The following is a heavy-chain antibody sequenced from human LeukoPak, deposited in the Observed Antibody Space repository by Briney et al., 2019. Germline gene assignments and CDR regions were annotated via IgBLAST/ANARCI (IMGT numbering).Heavy chain of an antibody. Sequence: SETLSLTCTVSGGSISSGSYYWSWIRQPAGKGLEWIGRIYASGSTSYNPSLKRRVTISVDTSKNQFSLKLSSVTAADTAVYYCARDSVALGWFDPWGQGTLVTVSS. J-gene: IGHJ5*02. CDR2: IYASGST. CDR3: ARDSVALGWFDP. CDR1: GGSISSGSYY. D-gene: IGHD2-15*01. V-gene: IGHV4-61*02.